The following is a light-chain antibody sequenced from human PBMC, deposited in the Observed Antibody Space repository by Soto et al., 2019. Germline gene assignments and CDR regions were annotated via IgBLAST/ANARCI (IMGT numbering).Light chain of an antibody. Sequence: DIQMTQSPSTLSASVGDRVTITCRASQSIRSWLAWYQQKPGKAPQLLIHDASKLESGVPSRFSGSESGTEFTLTISSLQPDDFASYCCQQYDSFSKTFGRGTKVEVK. J-gene: IGKJ1*01. CDR2: DAS. V-gene: IGKV1-5*01. CDR1: QSIRSW. CDR3: QQYDSFSKT.